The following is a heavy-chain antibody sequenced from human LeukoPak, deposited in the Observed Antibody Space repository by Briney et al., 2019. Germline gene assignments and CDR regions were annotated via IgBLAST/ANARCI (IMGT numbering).Heavy chain of an antibody. CDR3: ATQIVIEPAANRASDY. D-gene: IGHD2-2*01. Sequence: ASVKVSCKASGGTFSSYAISWVRQAPGQGLGWMGGIIPIFGTANYAQKFQGRVTITADESTSTAYMELSSLRSEDTALYYCATQIVIEPAANRASDYWGQGTLVTVSS. V-gene: IGHV1-69*13. J-gene: IGHJ4*02. CDR1: GGTFSSYA. CDR2: IIPIFGTA.